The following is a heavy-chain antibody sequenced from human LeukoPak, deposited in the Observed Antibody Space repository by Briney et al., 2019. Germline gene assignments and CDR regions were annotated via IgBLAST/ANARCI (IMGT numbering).Heavy chain of an antibody. Sequence: GASVKVSCKASGYTFTSYDINWVRQATGQGLEWMGWMNPNSGNTGYAQKFQGRVTMTRNTSISTAYMEVSSLRSEDTAVYYCARTYYDILTGYYYFDYWGQGTLVTVSS. CDR1: GYTFTSYD. J-gene: IGHJ4*02. CDR2: MNPNSGNT. D-gene: IGHD3-9*01. V-gene: IGHV1-8*01. CDR3: ARTYYDILTGYYYFDY.